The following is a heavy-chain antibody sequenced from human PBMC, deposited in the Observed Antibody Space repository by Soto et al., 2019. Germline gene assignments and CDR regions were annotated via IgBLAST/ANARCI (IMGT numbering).Heavy chain of an antibody. V-gene: IGHV1-69*06. CDR2: ITPIFGTV. Sequence: SVKVSCKASGGTFSSYSFSWVRQAPGQGLEWMGGITPIFGTVHYAQNFRGRVTITADKSTSIVHMELSSLRSEDTAVFYCAREGDTREGRGVFFSWGQGTLVTVSS. CDR1: GGTFSSYS. CDR3: AREGDTREGRGVFFS. D-gene: IGHD3-16*01. J-gene: IGHJ5*02.